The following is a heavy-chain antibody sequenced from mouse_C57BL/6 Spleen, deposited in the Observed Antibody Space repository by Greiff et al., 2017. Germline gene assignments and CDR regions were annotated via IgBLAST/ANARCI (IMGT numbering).Heavy chain of an antibody. CDR1: GYTFTSYW. D-gene: IGHD1-1*01. CDR2: IDPSDSYT. J-gene: IGHJ4*01. CDR3: ARSHGSSSYYAMDY. Sequence: QVQLQQPGAELVMPGASVKLSCKASGYTFTSYWMHWVKQRPGQGLEWIGEIDPSDSYTNYNQKFKGKSTLTVDNSSSTAYMQLSSLTSEDSAVYYCARSHGSSSYYAMDYWGQGTSVTVSS. V-gene: IGHV1-69*01.